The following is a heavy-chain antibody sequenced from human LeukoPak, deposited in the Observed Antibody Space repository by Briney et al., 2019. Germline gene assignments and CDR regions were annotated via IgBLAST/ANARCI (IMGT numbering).Heavy chain of an antibody. CDR2: ISGSGCST. V-gene: IGHV3-23*01. CDR1: GHTYSSYD. Sequence: GGSLSLSCAASGHTYSSYDKSWVRQAPGKGLEWVLAISGSGCSTYYTDSVRRRYTIYRDNSKNTLDLQMNSLRAEDTAIYYCANSGWSASRGYFDYWGQGTLVTVSS. J-gene: IGHJ4*02. D-gene: IGHD6-19*01. CDR3: ANSGWSASRGYFDY.